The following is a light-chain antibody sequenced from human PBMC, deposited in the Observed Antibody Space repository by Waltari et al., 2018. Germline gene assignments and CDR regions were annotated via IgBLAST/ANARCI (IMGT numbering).Light chain of an antibody. CDR1: SSDVGGYNY. CDR2: EVS. CDR3: SSYAGSNNWVV. Sequence: QSALTQPPSASGSPGQSVTIPCTGTSSDVGGYNYFSWYQQHPGKAPKLMIYEVSKRPSGVPDRFSGSKSGNTASLTVSGLQAEDEADYYCSSYAGSNNWVVFGGGTKLTVL. J-gene: IGLJ2*01. V-gene: IGLV2-8*01.